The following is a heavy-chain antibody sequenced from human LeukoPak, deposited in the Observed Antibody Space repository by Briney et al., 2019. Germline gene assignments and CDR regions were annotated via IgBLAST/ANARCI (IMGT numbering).Heavy chain of an antibody. D-gene: IGHD1-7*01. V-gene: IGHV3-30*02. Sequence: PGGSLRLSCAASGFSFSTYGMHWVRQAPGKGLEWVAFIRLDASNQYYADSVKGRFTISRDNSKNTLYLQMNSLRPDDTAVYYCAKDSGSGFRTLWYFDLWGRGTLVTVSS. CDR1: GFSFSTYG. J-gene: IGHJ2*01. CDR2: IRLDASNQ. CDR3: AKDSGSGFRTLWYFDL.